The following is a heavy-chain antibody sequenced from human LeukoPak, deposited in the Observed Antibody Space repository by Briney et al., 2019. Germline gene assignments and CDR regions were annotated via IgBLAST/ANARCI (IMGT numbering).Heavy chain of an antibody. CDR1: GFIFNTYW. V-gene: IGHV3-7*01. CDR3: ARRSGLDY. J-gene: IGHJ4*02. CDR2: IKQDGSEI. D-gene: IGHD6-19*01. Sequence: GGSLRLSCAACGFIFNTYWMSWVRQAPGRGLEWVANIKQDGSEIYYADSVKGRFTISRDNAKNSLYLQMNSLRAEDTAVYYCARRSGLDYWGQGTLVTVSS.